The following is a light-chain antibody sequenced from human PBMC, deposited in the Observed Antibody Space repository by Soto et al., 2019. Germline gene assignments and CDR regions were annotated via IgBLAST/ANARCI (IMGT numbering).Light chain of an antibody. CDR2: DAS. CDR3: QQGSNWPLT. J-gene: IGKJ1*01. V-gene: IGKV3-11*01. Sequence: EIVLTQSPATLYLSPGERATLSCRASQSVSTYFAWYQQKPGQAPRLLLYDASNQATGIPARLSGSGSGTDCPHTISSLEPEDFAVYYCQQGSNWPLTFGQGTRVEIK. CDR1: QSVSTY.